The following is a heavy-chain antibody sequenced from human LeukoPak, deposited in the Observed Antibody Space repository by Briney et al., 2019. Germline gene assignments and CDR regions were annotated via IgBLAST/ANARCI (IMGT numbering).Heavy chain of an antibody. V-gene: IGHV3-7*03. CDR2: MNHDGSEK. CDR1: GFTFSSYW. Sequence: GGSLRLSCAASGFTFSSYWMNWVRQAPGKGLEWVANMNHDGSEKYQIDSVQGRFTISRDNSKNTLYLQMNSLRPEDTAIYYCAKLFESGTYNNFFHYWGQGTLVTVFS. CDR3: AKLFESGTYNNFFHY. J-gene: IGHJ4*02. D-gene: IGHD3-10*01.